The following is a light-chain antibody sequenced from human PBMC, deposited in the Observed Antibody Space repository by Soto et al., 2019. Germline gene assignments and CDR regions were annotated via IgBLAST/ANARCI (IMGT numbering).Light chain of an antibody. J-gene: IGLJ1*01. CDR1: SSNIGAGYD. V-gene: IGLV1-40*01. CDR2: DVS. CDR3: SSYTTGGSYV. Sequence: QSVLTQPPSVSGAPGQRVTISCTGSSSNIGAGYDVHWYQQLPGTAPKLMIYDVSNRPSGVSNRFSGSKSGNTASLTISGLQAEDEGDYYCSSYTTGGSYVFGTGTKVTVL.